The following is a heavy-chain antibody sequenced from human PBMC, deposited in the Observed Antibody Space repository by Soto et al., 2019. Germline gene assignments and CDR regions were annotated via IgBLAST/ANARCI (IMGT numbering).Heavy chain of an antibody. V-gene: IGHV3-23*01. Sequence: GGSLRLACAASGFTFSSYSMGWVRQGPGKGLEWVAVVSIGGSTHYADSVRGRFTISRDNSKNTLSLQMNSLTAEDTAVYFCAKRRGAGGHFDYWGQGALVTVSS. J-gene: IGHJ4*02. CDR1: GFTFSSYS. CDR2: VSIGGST. D-gene: IGHD2-15*01. CDR3: AKRRGAGGHFDY.